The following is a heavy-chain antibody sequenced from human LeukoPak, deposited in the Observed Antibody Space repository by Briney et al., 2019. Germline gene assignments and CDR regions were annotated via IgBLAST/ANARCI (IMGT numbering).Heavy chain of an antibody. V-gene: IGHV3-30*18. CDR3: AKDPWGGSNPSSMDV. CDR2: ISYDGSNK. D-gene: IGHD1-26*01. Sequence: GGSLRLSCAASGXTFSSYGMHWVPQAPGKGLEWVAVISYDGSNKYYVNSVKGRFTISRDNSKNTLHLQMNSPRAEDTAVYYCAKDPWGGSNPSSMDVWGQGSTVTVSS. CDR1: GXTFSSYG. J-gene: IGHJ6*02.